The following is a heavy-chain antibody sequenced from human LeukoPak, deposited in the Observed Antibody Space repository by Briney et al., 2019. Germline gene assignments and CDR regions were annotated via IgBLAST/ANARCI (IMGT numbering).Heavy chain of an antibody. CDR2: IWYDGTNK. J-gene: IGHJ4*02. V-gene: IGHV3-33*01. Sequence: GGSLRLSCVASGFTFSSYGMHWVRQAPGKGLEWVAVIWYDGTNKYYADSVKGRFTISRDSPKNTLYLQINSLRAEDTAVYYCARAAYDNSGYLTLWGQGTLVTASS. CDR1: GFTFSSYG. CDR3: ARAAYDNSGYLTL. D-gene: IGHD3-22*01.